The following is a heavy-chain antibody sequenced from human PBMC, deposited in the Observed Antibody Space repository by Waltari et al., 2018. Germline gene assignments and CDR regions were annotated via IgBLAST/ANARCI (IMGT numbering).Heavy chain of an antibody. CDR3: ARSTSSTFDS. CDR1: GDSVPSHRVV. Sequence: VQLQQSGPGLVKPSQTLSLTCAISGDSVPSHRVVWPWIRQSPSRGLEWLGRTYYRSKWSYDYELSVKGRITISPDTSKNQFSLQLNSMTPEDTAVYYCARSTSSTFDSWGQGTLVTVSS. J-gene: IGHJ4*02. D-gene: IGHD2-2*01. V-gene: IGHV6-1*01. CDR2: TYYRSKWSY.